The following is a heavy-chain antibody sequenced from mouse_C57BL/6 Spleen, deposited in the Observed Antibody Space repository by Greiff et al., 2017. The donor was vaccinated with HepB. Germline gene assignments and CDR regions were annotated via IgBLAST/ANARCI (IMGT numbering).Heavy chain of an antibody. CDR2: ISYDGSN. J-gene: IGHJ4*01. V-gene: IGHV3-6*01. D-gene: IGHD1-1*01. CDR3: AREAVITTVDYAMDY. CDR1: GYSITSSYY. Sequence: DVQLQESGPGLVKPSQSLSLTCSVTGYSITSSYYWNWIRQFPGNKLEWMGYISYDGSNNYNPSLKNRISITRETSKNQFFLKLNSVTTEDTATYYCAREAVITTVDYAMDYWGQGTSVTVSP.